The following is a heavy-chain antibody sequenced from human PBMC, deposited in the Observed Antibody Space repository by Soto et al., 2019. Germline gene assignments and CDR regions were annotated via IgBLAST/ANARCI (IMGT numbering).Heavy chain of an antibody. D-gene: IGHD3-22*01. J-gene: IGHJ6*02. CDR3: ARDPPTPNYYDSSGYNGMDV. V-gene: IGHV3-21*01. Sequence: GGSLRLSCAASGFTFSSYSMNWVRQAPGKGLEWVSSISSSSSYIYYADSVKGRCTISRDNAKNSLYLQMNSLRAEDTAVYYCARDPPTPNYYDSSGYNGMDVWGQGTTVTVSS. CDR1: GFTFSSYS. CDR2: ISSSSSYI.